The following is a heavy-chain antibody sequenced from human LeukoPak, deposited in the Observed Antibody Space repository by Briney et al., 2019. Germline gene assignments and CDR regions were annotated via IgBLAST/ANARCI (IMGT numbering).Heavy chain of an antibody. CDR1: GFTFTNYA. CDR3: AKVLSGSQDY. V-gene: IGHV3-23*01. CDR2: ISGSGGST. Sequence: GGSLRLSCAASGFTFTNYAMNWVRQAPGKGLEWVSGISGSGGSTYYADSAKGPFTNSRDNSKNTVYLQMNSLRAEDTAVYYCAKVLSGSQDYWGQGTLVSVFS. J-gene: IGHJ4*02. D-gene: IGHD1-26*01.